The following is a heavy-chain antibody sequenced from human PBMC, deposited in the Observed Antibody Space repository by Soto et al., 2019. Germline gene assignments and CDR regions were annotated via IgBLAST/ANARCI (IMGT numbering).Heavy chain of an antibody. Sequence: PSETLSLTCTVSGDSITSNSYFWAWIRQPPGKGLEWIGNIYNSGSSHYNPSLKSRVTISVDTSKNQFSLNLRSVTAADTAVYHCARGTMVRGIGAFDIWGQGTMVTVSS. CDR1: GDSITSNSYF. CDR3: ARGTMVRGIGAFDI. V-gene: IGHV4-39*07. CDR2: IYNSGSS. D-gene: IGHD3-10*01. J-gene: IGHJ3*02.